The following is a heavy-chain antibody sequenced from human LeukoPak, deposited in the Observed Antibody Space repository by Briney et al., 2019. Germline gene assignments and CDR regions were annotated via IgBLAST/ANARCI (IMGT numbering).Heavy chain of an antibody. CDR3: ARDPTTVVTTPYYFDF. D-gene: IGHD4-23*01. CDR1: GGSFSGYH. CDR2: INDRGHT. J-gene: IGHJ4*02. Sequence: PSETLSLTCAVHGGSFSGYHWNWIRQSPGKGLEWIGEINDRGHTDHNPSLESRVTISVDTSKKQFSLKLNSVTAADTAVYYCARDPTTVVTTPYYFDFWGQGTLVTVSS. V-gene: IGHV4-34*01.